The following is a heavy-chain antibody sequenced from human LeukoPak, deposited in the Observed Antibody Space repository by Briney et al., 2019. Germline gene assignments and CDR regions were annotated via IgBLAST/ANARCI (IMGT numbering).Heavy chain of an antibody. D-gene: IGHD2-15*01. CDR3: ANGRGPNTGPTLDY. CDR2: ISSSGSTI. Sequence: GGSLRLSCAASGFTFSSYEMNWVRQAPGKGLEWVSYISSSGSTIYYADSVKGRFTISRDNAKNSLYLQMNSLRAEDTAIYYCANGRGPNTGPTLDYWGQGTLVTVSS. V-gene: IGHV3-48*03. J-gene: IGHJ4*02. CDR1: GFTFSSYE.